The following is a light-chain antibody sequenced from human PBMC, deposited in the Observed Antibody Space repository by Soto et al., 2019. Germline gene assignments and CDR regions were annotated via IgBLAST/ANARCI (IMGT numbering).Light chain of an antibody. J-gene: IGKJ4*01. CDR1: QSISSY. CDR2: TAS. V-gene: IGKV1-39*01. CDR3: QQGYSTLLT. Sequence: DIQMTQAPSSLSASVGDRVTITCRASQSISSYLKWYQQKAGKAPKLLIHTASSLQSGVPPRFSGSGSGTDFTLTISSLQPEDFATYYWQQGYSTLLTFGGGTKVEIK.